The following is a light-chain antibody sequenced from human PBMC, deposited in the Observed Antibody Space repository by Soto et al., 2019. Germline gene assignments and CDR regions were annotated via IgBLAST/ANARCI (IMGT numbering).Light chain of an antibody. CDR3: QQYGSSPRT. CDR2: GAS. Sequence: EIVMTQSPGTLSVSPGERATLSCRASQSVSSYYLAWYQQKPGQAPRLLIYGASSRATGIPDRFSGSGSGTDFTLTISRLEPEDFAVYYCQQYGSSPRTFGQGTKVDI. J-gene: IGKJ1*01. V-gene: IGKV3-20*01. CDR1: QSVSSYY.